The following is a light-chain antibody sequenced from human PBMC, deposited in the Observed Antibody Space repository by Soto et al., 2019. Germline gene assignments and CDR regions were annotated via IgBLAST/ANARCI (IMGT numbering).Light chain of an antibody. J-gene: IGLJ2*01. CDR3: GAWDDSLRGHVV. CDR2: RND. Sequence: QSVLTQPPSASGTPGQRVIISCSGSSSNIGSNYVSWYQQLPGTAPKLLICRNDQRPSVVPDRFSGSKSGTSASLAISGLRSEDEAYYYCGAWDDSLRGHVVFGGGTKRTGL. V-gene: IGLV1-47*01. CDR1: SSNIGSNY.